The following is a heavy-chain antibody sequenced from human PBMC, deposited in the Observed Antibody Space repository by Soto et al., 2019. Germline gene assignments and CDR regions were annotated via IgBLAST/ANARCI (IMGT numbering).Heavy chain of an antibody. Sequence: SVEVSCKASGGTFSSYAISWVRQAPGRGLEWMGGIIPIFGTANYAQKFQGRVTITADKSTSTAYMELSSLRSEDTAVYYCARDRQRLVQDYYYGMDGWGQGTTVTVPS. J-gene: IGHJ6*02. V-gene: IGHV1-69*06. CDR1: GGTFSSYA. CDR2: IIPIFGTA. D-gene: IGHD6-13*01. CDR3: ARDRQRLVQDYYYGMDG.